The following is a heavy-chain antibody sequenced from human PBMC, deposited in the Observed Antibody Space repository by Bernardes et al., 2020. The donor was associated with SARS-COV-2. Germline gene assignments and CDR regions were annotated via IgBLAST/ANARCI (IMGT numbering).Heavy chain of an antibody. CDR3: ARSGGYGSGWLY. D-gene: IGHD6-19*01. Sequence: SETLSLTCTVSGGSFSSYYWNWIRQPPGKGLEWIGYIYYGVSTNYNPSLKSRVAVSIDTSKNQFSLQLNSVTAADTAIYYCARSGGYGSGWLYWGQGTLVTVSS. V-gene: IGHV4-59*01. J-gene: IGHJ4*02. CDR1: GGSFSSYY. CDR2: IYYGVST.